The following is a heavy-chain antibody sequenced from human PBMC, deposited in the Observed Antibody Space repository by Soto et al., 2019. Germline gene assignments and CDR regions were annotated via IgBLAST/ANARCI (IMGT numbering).Heavy chain of an antibody. CDR1: GFTFSSYA. V-gene: IGHV3-23*01. CDR2: ISGSGGST. CDR3: AKGFGYSTYYYYYMDV. D-gene: IGHD6-13*01. J-gene: IGHJ6*03. Sequence: EVQLLESGGGLVQPGGSLRLSRAASGFTFSSYAMSWVRQAPGKGLEWVSAISGSGGSTYYADSVKGRFTISRDNSKNTLYLQMNSLRAEDTAVYYCAKGFGYSTYYYYYMDVWGKGTTVTVSS.